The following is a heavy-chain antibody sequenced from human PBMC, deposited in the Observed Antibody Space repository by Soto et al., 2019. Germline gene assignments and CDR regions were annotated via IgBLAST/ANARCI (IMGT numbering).Heavy chain of an antibody. D-gene: IGHD1-1*01. CDR3: ARGRYGDY. V-gene: IGHV1-18*01. CDR2: ISAHNGNT. J-gene: IGHJ4*02. CDR1: GYTFTSYG. Sequence: QVHLVQSGAEVKKPGASVKVSCKASGYTFTSYGFTWVRQAPGQGLEWMGWISAHNGNTDYAQKLQGRVIVTRDTSTSTAYMELRSLIADDTAVYYCARGRYGDYGGQGALVTVSS.